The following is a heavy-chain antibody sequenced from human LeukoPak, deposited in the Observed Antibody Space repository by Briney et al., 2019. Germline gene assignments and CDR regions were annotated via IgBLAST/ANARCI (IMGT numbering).Heavy chain of an antibody. CDR2: IYSSGST. CDR1: GGSISSHY. Sequence: SETLSLTCTVSGGSISSHYWSWIRQPPGEGLESIGYIYSSGSTNYNPSLESRVTISVDTSRNQFSLKLTSVTAADTAVYYCARLAHDSSGPFDPWGQGTLVTVSS. J-gene: IGHJ5*02. D-gene: IGHD3-22*01. CDR3: ARLAHDSSGPFDP. V-gene: IGHV4-59*11.